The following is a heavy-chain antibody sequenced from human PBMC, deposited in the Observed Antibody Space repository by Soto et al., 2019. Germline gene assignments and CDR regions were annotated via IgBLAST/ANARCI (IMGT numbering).Heavy chain of an antibody. J-gene: IGHJ3*02. CDR1: GYTFTSYD. Sequence: GASVKVSCKASGYTFTSYDINWVRQATGQGLEWMGWMNPNSGNTGYAQKFQGRVTMTRNTSISTAYMELSSLRSEDTAVYYCATNYCSSTSCYQFYAFDIWGQGTMVTVSS. D-gene: IGHD2-2*01. V-gene: IGHV1-8*01. CDR2: MNPNSGNT. CDR3: ATNYCSSTSCYQFYAFDI.